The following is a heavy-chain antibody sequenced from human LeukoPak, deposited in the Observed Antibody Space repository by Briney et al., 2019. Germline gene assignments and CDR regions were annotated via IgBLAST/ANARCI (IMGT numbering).Heavy chain of an antibody. J-gene: IGHJ5*02. D-gene: IGHD3-10*01. V-gene: IGHV4-39*07. Sequence: PSETLSLTCTVSGGSISSRNYYWAWIRQSPGKGLQWIGSIYYSGSTYYNPSLKSRVTISVDTSKNQFSLKLSSVTAADTAVYYCARVMVRGVTARNNWFDPWGQGTLVTVSS. CDR3: ARVMVRGVTARNNWFDP. CDR1: GGSISSRNYY. CDR2: IYYSGST.